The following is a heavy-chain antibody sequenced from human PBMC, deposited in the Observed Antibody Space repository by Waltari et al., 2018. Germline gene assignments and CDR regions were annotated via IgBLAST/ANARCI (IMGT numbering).Heavy chain of an antibody. CDR2: LYYSGIT. J-gene: IGHJ5*01. Sequence: QLHLQESGPGLVKPSETLFLTCPVPGDSIRSSRYYWGWIRQPPGKGPQWIGSLYYSGITYYNPSLESRVSMSVDTSKNQLSLMLSAVTAADTAVYYCARDRIPATFRCWFDSWGPGTLVTVSS. V-gene: IGHV4-39*07. D-gene: IGHD2-2*01. CDR1: GDSIRSSRYY. CDR3: ARDRIPATFRCWFDS.